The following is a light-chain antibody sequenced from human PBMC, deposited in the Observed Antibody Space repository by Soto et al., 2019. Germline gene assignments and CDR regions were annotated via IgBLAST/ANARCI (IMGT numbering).Light chain of an antibody. Sequence: DIQMTQSPSSLSASVGDRVTITCRASQGISSYLAWYQQKPGKVPKLLIYAASTLQSGVPSRFSGSGSGTEFTLTISSLQPEDVATYYCQNYNSALGTFGQGTKVEIK. J-gene: IGKJ1*01. CDR3: QNYNSALGT. CDR1: QGISSY. V-gene: IGKV1-27*01. CDR2: AAS.